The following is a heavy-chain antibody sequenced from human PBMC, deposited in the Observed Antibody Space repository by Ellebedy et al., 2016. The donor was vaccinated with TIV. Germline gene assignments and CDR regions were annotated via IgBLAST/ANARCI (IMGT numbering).Heavy chain of an antibody. D-gene: IGHD3-22*01. CDR1: GGSISSGDYY. CDR3: ARGMKDSSGYFYWYFDL. CDR2: IYYSGSA. Sequence: MPSETLSLTCTVSGGSISSGDYYWSWIRQHPGKGLEWIGYIYYSGSAYYNPSLKSRVTISLDTSKNQFSLKLSSVTAADTAVYYGARGMKDSSGYFYWYFDLWGRGTLVTVSS. J-gene: IGHJ2*01. V-gene: IGHV4-31*03.